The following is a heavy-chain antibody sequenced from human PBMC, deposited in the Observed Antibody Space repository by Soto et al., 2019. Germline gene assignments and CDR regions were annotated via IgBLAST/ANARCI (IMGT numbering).Heavy chain of an antibody. CDR1: GGSISSGGYY. CDR3: ARESMIACRGGMDV. CDR2: IYYSGST. V-gene: IGHV4-31*03. Sequence: QVELQESGPGLVKPSQTLSLTCTVSGGSISSGGYYWSWIRQHPGKGLEWIGYIYYSGSTYYNPSLKSRVTISVDTSKNQFSLKLSSVTAADTAVYYCARESMIACRGGMDVWGQGTTVTVSS. D-gene: IGHD3-22*01. J-gene: IGHJ6*02.